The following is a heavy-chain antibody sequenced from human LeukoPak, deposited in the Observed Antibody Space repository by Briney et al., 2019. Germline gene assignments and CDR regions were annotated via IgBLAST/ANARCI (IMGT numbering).Heavy chain of an antibody. J-gene: IGHJ4*02. V-gene: IGHV3-30-3*01. CDR2: TSSAGTNN. Sequence: GGSLGLSCAASGFTFNTYAMHWIRQAPGKGLEWVTVTSSAGTNNYYADSVKGRFTISRDNSKNTLYLQMNSLRPEDTAVYYCARDSKLSAGTGGSLDYWGQGTLVTVSS. CDR1: GFTFNTYA. CDR3: ARDSKLSAGTGGSLDY. D-gene: IGHD6-13*01.